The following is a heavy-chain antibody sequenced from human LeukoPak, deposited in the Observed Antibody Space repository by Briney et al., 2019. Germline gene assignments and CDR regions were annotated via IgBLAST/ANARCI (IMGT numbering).Heavy chain of an antibody. CDR1: GFTFSSYA. D-gene: IGHD6-13*01. CDR2: ISGSGGST. CDR3: AKDPSSSWYGYFQH. Sequence: GGSLRLSCAASGFTFSSYAMGWVRQAPGKGLEWVSAISGSGGSTYYADSVQGRFTISRDNSKNTLYLQMNSLRAEDTAVYYCAKDPSSSWYGYFQHWGQGTLVTVSS. V-gene: IGHV3-23*01. J-gene: IGHJ1*01.